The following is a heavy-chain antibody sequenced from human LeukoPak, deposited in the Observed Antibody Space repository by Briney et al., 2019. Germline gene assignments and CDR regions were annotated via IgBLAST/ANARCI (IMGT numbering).Heavy chain of an antibody. CDR2: ISAYNGNT. CDR1: GYTFTSYG. D-gene: IGHD1-7*01. J-gene: IGHJ6*03. V-gene: IGHV1-18*01. CDR3: ARQLELDYYYYYMDV. Sequence: ASVKVSCKASGYTFTSYGISWVRQAPGQGLEWMGWISAYNGNTNYAQKLQGRVTMTTDTSTSTAYMGLRSLRSDDTAVYYCARQLELDYYYYYMDVWGKGTTVTVSS.